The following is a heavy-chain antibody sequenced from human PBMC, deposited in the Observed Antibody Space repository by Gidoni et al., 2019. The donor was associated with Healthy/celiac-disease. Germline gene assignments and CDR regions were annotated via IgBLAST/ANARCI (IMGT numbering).Heavy chain of an antibody. Sequence: APGKGLEWVSAISGSGGSTYYADSVKGRFTISRDNSKNTLYLQMNSLRAEDTAVYYCAKIVNIGGGFGDYWGQGTLVTVSS. J-gene: IGHJ4*02. V-gene: IGHV3-23*01. CDR2: ISGSGGST. D-gene: IGHD2-15*01. CDR3: AKIVNIGGGFGDY.